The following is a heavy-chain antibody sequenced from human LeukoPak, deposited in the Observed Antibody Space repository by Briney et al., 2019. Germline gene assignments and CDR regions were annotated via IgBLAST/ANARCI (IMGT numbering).Heavy chain of an antibody. V-gene: IGHV4-31*03. CDR3: ARERGHSSSWYYYYYGMDV. D-gene: IGHD6-13*01. CDR2: IYYSGST. CDR1: GGSISSGGYY. J-gene: IGHJ6*02. Sequence: SQTLSLTCTVSGGSISSGGYYWSWIRQHPGKGLEWIGYIYYSGSTYYNPSLKSRVTISVDTSKNQFSLKLSSVTAADTAVYYCARERGHSSSWYYYYYGMDVWGQGTTVTVSS.